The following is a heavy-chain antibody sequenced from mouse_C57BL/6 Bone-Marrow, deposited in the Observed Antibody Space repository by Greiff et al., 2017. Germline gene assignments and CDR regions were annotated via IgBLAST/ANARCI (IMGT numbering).Heavy chain of an antibody. CDR1: GFTFSSYA. D-gene: IGHD1-3*01. J-gene: IGHJ3*01. Sequence: EVMLVESGGGLVKPGGSLKLSCAASGFTFSSYAMSWVRQTPEKRLEWVATISDGGSYTYYPDNVKGRFTISRDNAKNNLYLQMSHLKSEDTAMYYCARGGLKAWFAYWGQGTLVTVSA. CDR2: ISDGGSYT. CDR3: ARGGLKAWFAY. V-gene: IGHV5-4*03.